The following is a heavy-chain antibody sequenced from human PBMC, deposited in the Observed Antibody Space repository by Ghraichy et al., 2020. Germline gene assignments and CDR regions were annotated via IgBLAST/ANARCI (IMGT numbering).Heavy chain of an antibody. CDR3: AREVEYCSSTSCYGHWFDP. CDR2: IYYSGST. CDR1: GGSISSGGYY. V-gene: IGHV4-31*03. Sequence: SETLSLTCTVSGGSISSGGYYWSWIRQHPGKGLEWIGYIYYSGSTYYNPSLKSRVTISVDTSKNQFSLKLSSVTAADTAVYYCAREVEYCSSTSCYGHWFDPWGQGTLVTVSS. D-gene: IGHD2-2*01. J-gene: IGHJ5*02.